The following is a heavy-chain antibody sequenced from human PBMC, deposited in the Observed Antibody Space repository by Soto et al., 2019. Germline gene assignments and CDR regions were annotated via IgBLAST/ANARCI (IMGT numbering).Heavy chain of an antibody. J-gene: IGHJ5*02. D-gene: IGHD2-15*01. V-gene: IGHV1-69*13. CDR2: IIPIFGTA. Sequence: GASVKVSCKASGGTFSSYAISWVRQAPGQGLEWMGGIIPIFGTANYAQKFQGRVTITADESTSTAYMELSSLRSEDTAVYYRAAGACGGSCYWFDPWGQGTLVTVSS. CDR3: AAGACGGSCYWFDP. CDR1: GGTFSSYA.